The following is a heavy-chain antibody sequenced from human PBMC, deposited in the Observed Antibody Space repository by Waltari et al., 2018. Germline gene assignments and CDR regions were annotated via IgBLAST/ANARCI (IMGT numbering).Heavy chain of an antibody. CDR1: GYTFTSFH. V-gene: IGHV1-46*01. D-gene: IGHD1-26*01. J-gene: IGHJ4*02. Sequence: QVQLVQSGAEVKKTGASVQVSCKASGYTFTSFHIHCVRQAPGQVLEWMGIINPSDGSTAYAQKFQGRVTMTRDTSTSTVYMELSSLGSEDTAVFYCARSLVGATTEFDFWGQGTLVTVSS. CDR2: INPSDGST. CDR3: ARSLVGATTEFDF.